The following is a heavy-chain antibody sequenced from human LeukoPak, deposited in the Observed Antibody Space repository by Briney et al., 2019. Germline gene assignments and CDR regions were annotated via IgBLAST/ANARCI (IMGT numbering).Heavy chain of an antibody. Sequence: ASVKVSCKASGYTFTSYYMHWVRQAPGQGLEWMGIINPSGGSTSYAQKFQGRVTMTRDTSTSTVYMELSSLRSEDTAVYYCARAFTYYYDSSGYYIYYWGQGTLVTVSS. CDR2: INPSGGST. CDR3: ARAFTYYYDSSGYYIYY. V-gene: IGHV1-46*01. D-gene: IGHD3-22*01. CDR1: GYTFTSYY. J-gene: IGHJ4*02.